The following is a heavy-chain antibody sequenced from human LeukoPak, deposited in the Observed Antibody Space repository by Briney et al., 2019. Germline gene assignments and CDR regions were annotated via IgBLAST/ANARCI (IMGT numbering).Heavy chain of an antibody. Sequence: ASVKVSCKASGYTFTDYYMHWVRQAPGQGLEWMGWINPNSGDTNYAQKFQGRVTMTGDTSISTAYMELSSLRSDDTAIYYCARQGYCSTTNCYTAAFDIWGQGTMVSVSS. CDR2: INPNSGDT. CDR1: GYTFTDYY. CDR3: ARQGYCSTTNCYTAAFDI. D-gene: IGHD2-2*02. J-gene: IGHJ3*02. V-gene: IGHV1-2*02.